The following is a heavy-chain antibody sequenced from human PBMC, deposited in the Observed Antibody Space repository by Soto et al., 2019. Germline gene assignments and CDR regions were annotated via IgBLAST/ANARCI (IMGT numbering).Heavy chain of an antibody. D-gene: IGHD4-4*01. CDR1: GGSVNSGCQY. V-gene: IGHV4-31*03. CDR3: ARADLHPYFDY. J-gene: IGHJ4*02. Sequence: SETLSLTCTVSGGSVNSGCQYWSWIRQYPGKGLEWIGYIFYSGSTYYNPSLESRVTISIDTSKNQFSLKLSSVTAADTAVYYCARADLHPYFDYWGQGTLVTVSS. CDR2: IFYSGST.